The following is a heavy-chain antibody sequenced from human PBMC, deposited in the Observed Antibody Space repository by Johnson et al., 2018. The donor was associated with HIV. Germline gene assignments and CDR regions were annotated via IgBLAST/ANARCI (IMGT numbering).Heavy chain of an antibody. CDR2: IKQDGSEK. D-gene: IGHD3-10*01. CDR3: AKTRMGGILDAFDL. V-gene: IGHV3-7*02. CDR1: GFTFSSYW. Sequence: VQLVESGGGVVQPGGSLRLSCAASGFTFSSYWMSWVRQAPGKGLEWVANIKQDGSEKYYVDSVKGRFTISRDNAKNTLDLQMNSLTIEDTAVFYCAKTRMGGILDAFDLWGQGTMVIVS. J-gene: IGHJ3*01.